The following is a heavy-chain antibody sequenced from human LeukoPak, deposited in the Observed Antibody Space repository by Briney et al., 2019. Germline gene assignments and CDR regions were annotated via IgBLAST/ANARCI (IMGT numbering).Heavy chain of an antibody. J-gene: IGHJ4*02. V-gene: IGHV3-23*01. D-gene: IGHD4-17*01. CDR1: GFTFSNYA. Sequence: GGSLRLSCAASGFTFSNYAMAWVRQAPGKGLEWVSAITGSGDRTYYADSVKGRFTISRDNSKNTVYLHMNSLRAEDTAVYYCAKDRSKLYGDSFDYWGQGTLVTVSS. CDR2: ITGSGDRT. CDR3: AKDRSKLYGDSFDY.